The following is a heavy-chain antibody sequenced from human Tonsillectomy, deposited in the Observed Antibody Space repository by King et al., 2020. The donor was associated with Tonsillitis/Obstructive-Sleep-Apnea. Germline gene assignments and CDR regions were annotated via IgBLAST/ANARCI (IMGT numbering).Heavy chain of an antibody. CDR2: IYYSGST. CDR3: ARDASGNYYERYFDY. D-gene: IGHD1-26*01. CDR1: GGSISSYY. V-gene: IGHV4-59*01. Sequence: VQLQESGPGLVKPSETLSLTCTVSGGSISSYYWSWIRQPPGKGLEWIGFIYYSGSTNYNPSLKSRVTISVDRSKNQFSLKLSPVTAADTAVYYCARDASGNYYERYFDYWGQGTLVTVSS. J-gene: IGHJ4*02.